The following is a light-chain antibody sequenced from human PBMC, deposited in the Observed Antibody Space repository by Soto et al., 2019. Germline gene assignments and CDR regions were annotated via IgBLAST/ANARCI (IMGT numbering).Light chain of an antibody. CDR1: QSISSSY. CDR3: QHYGSSLWT. Sequence: EIVLTQSPGTLSLSPGERAALSCRASQSISSSYLAWYQQKPGQAPRLLIYGASSRATGIPDRFSGSGSGTDFTLTIRRLEPEDFAVYYCQHYGSSLWTFGQGTKVEIK. V-gene: IGKV3-20*01. J-gene: IGKJ1*01. CDR2: GAS.